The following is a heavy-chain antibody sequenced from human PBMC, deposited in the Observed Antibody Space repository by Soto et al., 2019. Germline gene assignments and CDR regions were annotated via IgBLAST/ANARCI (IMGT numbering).Heavy chain of an antibody. CDR2: IYYSGST. CDR3: ASRYCISTSCYVGYYGMDV. J-gene: IGHJ6*02. D-gene: IGHD2-2*01. V-gene: IGHV4-59*08. Sequence: TSETLSLTCTVSGGSISGYYWSWIRQPPGKGLEWIAYIYYSGSTNSNPSLKSRVTISVDTSKNQFSLKLSSVTAADTAVYYCASRYCISTSCYVGYYGMDVWGQGTTVTVSS. CDR1: GGSISGYY.